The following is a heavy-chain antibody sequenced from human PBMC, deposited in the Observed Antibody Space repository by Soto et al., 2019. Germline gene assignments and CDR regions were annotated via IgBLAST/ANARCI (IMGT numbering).Heavy chain of an antibody. CDR3: SRSLDS. CDR2: INPDGSER. V-gene: IGHV3-7*01. J-gene: IGHJ5*01. CDR1: GFTFSSFW. Sequence: GGSLRLSCAASGFTFSSFWMDWVRQAPGKGLEWVANINPDGSERHYVDSVKGRFTISRDNAKNSLYLQMSSLAAEDSALYYCSRSLDSWGHGTRVTVSS.